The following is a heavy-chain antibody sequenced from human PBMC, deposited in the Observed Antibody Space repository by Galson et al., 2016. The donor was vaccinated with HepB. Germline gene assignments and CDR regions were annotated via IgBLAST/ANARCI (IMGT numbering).Heavy chain of an antibody. CDR2: IDRSGTT. CDR3: ARFNDYGDYADY. Sequence: ETLSLTCAVSGYSITSPYYGGWIRQPPGMGLEWIGSIDRSGTTYYNSSLSSRVTISLDTSRNQFSLKLKSVTAADTALYYCARFNDYGDYADYWGRGTLVTVSS. CDR1: GYSITSPYY. D-gene: IGHD4-17*01. V-gene: IGHV4-38-2*01. J-gene: IGHJ4*02.